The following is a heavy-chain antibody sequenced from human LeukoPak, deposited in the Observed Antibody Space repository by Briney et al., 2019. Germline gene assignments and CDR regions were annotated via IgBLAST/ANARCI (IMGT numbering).Heavy chain of an antibody. Sequence: SETLSLTCAVSGGSISVSNWWSWVRQPPGKGLEWIGEIYHSGSANQNPSLKSRVSMSLDKSKNQFSLRLTSVTAADTAVYYCSIIPSGTYGIFDYWVQGTLVTVSS. CDR3: SIIPSGTYGIFDY. V-gene: IGHV4-4*02. CDR2: IYHSGSA. J-gene: IGHJ4*02. CDR1: GGSISVSNW. D-gene: IGHD1-26*01.